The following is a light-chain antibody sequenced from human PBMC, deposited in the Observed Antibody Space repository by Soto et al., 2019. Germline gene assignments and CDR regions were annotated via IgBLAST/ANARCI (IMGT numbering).Light chain of an antibody. CDR2: DVS. J-gene: IGLJ2*01. CDR3: SSYTSRRVV. CDR1: SSDVGAYDY. Sequence: QSVLTQPASMSGSPGQSITISCTGTSSDVGAYDYVSWYQHHPGKAPKLMIYDVSNRPSGVSNRFSGSKSGNTASLTISGPQDEDEGDYYCSSYTSRRVVFGGGTKLTVL. V-gene: IGLV2-14*03.